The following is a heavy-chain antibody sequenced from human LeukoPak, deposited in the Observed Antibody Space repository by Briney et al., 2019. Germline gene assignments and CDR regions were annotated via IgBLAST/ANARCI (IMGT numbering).Heavy chain of an antibody. Sequence: SETLSLTCGVYGGSFSGHYWSWIRQPPGKGLEWIGEINHHSGSTNYNPSLKSRVTISVDMSKNQFSLKLTPVTAADTAVYYCARACSSKGRYYYYGMDVWGQGTTVTVSS. J-gene: IGHJ6*02. V-gene: IGHV4-34*01. CDR1: GGSFSGHY. CDR2: INHHSGST. D-gene: IGHD2-2*01. CDR3: ARACSSKGRYYYYGMDV.